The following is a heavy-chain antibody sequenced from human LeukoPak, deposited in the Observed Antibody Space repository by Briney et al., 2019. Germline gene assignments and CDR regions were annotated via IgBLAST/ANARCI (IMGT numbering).Heavy chain of an antibody. CDR2: IYTSGST. V-gene: IGHV4-61*02. D-gene: IGHD6-19*01. CDR3: ARSSGIAVAGTIDY. Sequence: KTTETLSLTCTVSGGSISSGSYYWSWIRQPAGKGLEWIGRIYTSGSTNYSPSLKSRVTISVDTSKNQFSLKLSSVTAADTAVYYCARSSGIAVAGTIDYWGQGTLVTVSS. CDR1: GGSISSGSYY. J-gene: IGHJ4*02.